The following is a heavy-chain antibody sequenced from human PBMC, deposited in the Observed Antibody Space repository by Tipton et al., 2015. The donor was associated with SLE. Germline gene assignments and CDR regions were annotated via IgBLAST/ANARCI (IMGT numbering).Heavy chain of an antibody. D-gene: IGHD3-3*01. J-gene: IGHJ4*02. CDR3: ARPIPSLEWLLPDH. Sequence: GSLRLSCVASGFTFSAYGMDWVRQAPGEGLEWVAYIGASGSDIYYADSMKGRFTVSRDNGKKSLFLQMNNLRAEDTAVYYCARPIPSLEWLLPDHWGRGTLVTVSS. V-gene: IGHV3-48*01. CDR1: GFTFSAYG. CDR2: IGASGSDI.